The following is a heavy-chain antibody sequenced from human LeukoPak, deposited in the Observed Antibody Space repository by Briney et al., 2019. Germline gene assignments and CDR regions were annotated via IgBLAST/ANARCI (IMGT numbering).Heavy chain of an antibody. CDR2: MNPNSGNT. V-gene: IGHV1-8*01. J-gene: IGHJ6*02. CDR3: AKAGIAAAGLKHNYYYYGMDV. Sequence: ASVKVSCKASGYTFTSYDINWVRQATGQGLEWMGWMNPNSGNTGYAQKFQGRVTMTRNTSISTAYMELSSLRSEDTAVYYCAKAGIAAAGLKHNYYYYGMDVWGQGTTVTVSS. CDR1: GYTFTSYD. D-gene: IGHD6-13*01.